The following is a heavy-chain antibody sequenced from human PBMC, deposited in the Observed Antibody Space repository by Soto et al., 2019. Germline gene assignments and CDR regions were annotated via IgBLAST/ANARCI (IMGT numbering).Heavy chain of an antibody. V-gene: IGHV3-53*02. CDR1: GFTVSPNY. Sequence: EVQLVETGGALIQPGGSLRLSCAASGFTVSPNYMSWVRQAPGKGLEWVSVIYSGGSTYYADSVKGRFTISRDNSKNTLYLQMKSLRAEDTAVYYCVGYCSGGACYSRDYWGQGTLVTVSS. D-gene: IGHD2-15*01. J-gene: IGHJ4*02. CDR2: IYSGGST. CDR3: VGYCSGGACYSRDY.